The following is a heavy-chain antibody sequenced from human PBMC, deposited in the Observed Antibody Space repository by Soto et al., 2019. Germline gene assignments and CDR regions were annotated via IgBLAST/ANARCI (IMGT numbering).Heavy chain of an antibody. CDR1: GGSISSSGYY. V-gene: IGHV4-39*02. CDR2: IYYSGST. D-gene: IGHD6-13*01. J-gene: IGHJ4*02. CDR3: TRPIITPYSNSVYYFDN. Sequence: HLQLQESGPGLVKPSETVSLTCTVFGGSISSSGYYWGWIRQPPGKGLEWIGSIYYSGSTYYNSSLKSRVTISVDTSENHFSLKLSSVTAADTAVYYCTRPIITPYSNSVYYFDNWGQGTLVTVSS.